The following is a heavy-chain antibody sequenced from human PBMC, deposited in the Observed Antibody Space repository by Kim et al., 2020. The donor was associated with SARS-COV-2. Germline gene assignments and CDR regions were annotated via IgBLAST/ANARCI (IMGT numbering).Heavy chain of an antibody. Sequence: SETLSLTCTVFGGSITSETDFWGWVRQAPGKGLEWIGYILYSGSTHYNPSLRSRVTISVDTSKNQFSLKLSSVTAADTAVYYCARHPVARGFNYGYPDFWGQGTLVTVAA. CDR1: GGSITSETDF. D-gene: IGHD5-18*01. CDR3: ARHPVARGFNYGYPDF. CDR2: ILYSGST. V-gene: IGHV4-39*01. J-gene: IGHJ4*02.